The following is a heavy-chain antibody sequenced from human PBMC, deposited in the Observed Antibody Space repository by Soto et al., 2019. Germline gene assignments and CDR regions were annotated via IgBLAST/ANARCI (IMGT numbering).Heavy chain of an antibody. CDR3: AKEGPNLTYDYIWGSYRRNAFDI. V-gene: IGHV3-23*01. D-gene: IGHD3-16*02. J-gene: IGHJ3*02. Sequence: GGSLRLSCAASGFTFSSYAMSWVRQAPGKGLEWVSAISGSGGSTYYADSVKGRFTISRDNSKNTLYLQMNSLRAEDTAVYYCAKEGPNLTYDYIWGSYRRNAFDIWGQGTMVTVSS. CDR1: GFTFSSYA. CDR2: ISGSGGST.